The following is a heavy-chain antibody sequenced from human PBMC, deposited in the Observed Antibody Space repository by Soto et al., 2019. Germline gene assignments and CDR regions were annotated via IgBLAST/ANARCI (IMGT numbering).Heavy chain of an antibody. CDR3: ARAGDDDVWGSIRSMDG. J-gene: IGHJ6*02. D-gene: IGHD3-16*01. CDR2: IYYSGST. CDR1: GGSISSGDYY. Sequence: SETLSLTCTVSGGSISSGDYYWSWIHQPPGKGLEWIGYIYYSGSTYYNPSLKSRVTISVDTSKNQFSLKLSSVTAADTAVYYCARAGDDDVWGSIRSMDGWGQGTKVPVSS. V-gene: IGHV4-30-4*01.